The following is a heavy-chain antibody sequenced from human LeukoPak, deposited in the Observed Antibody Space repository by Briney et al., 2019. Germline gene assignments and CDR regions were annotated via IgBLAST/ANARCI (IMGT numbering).Heavy chain of an antibody. CDR2: ISSSSSTI. CDR1: GVTFSSYS. J-gene: IGHJ4*02. Sequence: GGSLRLSCAASGVTFSSYSMNWVRQAPGKGLERVSYISSSSSTIYDADSVKGRFTISRDNSKNTLYLQMNSLRAEDTAVYYCAKGVRSGSYYTPGDWGQGTLVTVSS. CDR3: AKGVRSGSYYTPGD. D-gene: IGHD3-10*01. V-gene: IGHV3-48*01.